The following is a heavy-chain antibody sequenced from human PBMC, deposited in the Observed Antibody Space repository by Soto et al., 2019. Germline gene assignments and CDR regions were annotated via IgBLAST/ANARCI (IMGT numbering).Heavy chain of an antibody. V-gene: IGHV5-10-1*01. J-gene: IGHJ6*02. D-gene: IGHD3-3*01. CDR1: GYSFTSYW. Sequence: GESLKISCKGSGYSFTSYWISWVRQMPGKGLEWMGRIDPSDSYTNYSPSFQGHVTISADKSISTAYLQWSSLKASDTAMYYCASTTYYEFWSGYQAGYYYYYGMDVWGQGTTVTVSS. CDR2: IDPSDSYT. CDR3: ASTTYYEFWSGYQAGYYYYYGMDV.